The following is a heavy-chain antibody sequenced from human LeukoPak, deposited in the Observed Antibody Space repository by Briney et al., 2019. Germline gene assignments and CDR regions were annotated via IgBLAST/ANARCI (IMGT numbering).Heavy chain of an antibody. CDR2: IRGKGSGGST. J-gene: IGHJ4*02. Sequence: PGGSLRLSCVGSKFTFRDAWMSWFRQAPGKGLEWVGFIRGKGSGGSTEYAASVKGRFTISRDDSRSMAYLQMDGLRTEDTAVYYCTRERDYTDEYWGQGTLVTVSS. D-gene: IGHD4-11*01. V-gene: IGHV3-49*03. CDR1: KFTFRDAW. CDR3: TRERDYTDEY.